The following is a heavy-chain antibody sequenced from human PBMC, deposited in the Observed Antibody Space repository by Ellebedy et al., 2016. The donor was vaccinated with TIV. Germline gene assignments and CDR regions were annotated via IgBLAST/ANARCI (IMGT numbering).Heavy chain of an antibody. V-gene: IGHV3-23*01. D-gene: IGHD6-19*01. Sequence: GESLKISCAASGFTFSTYAMSWVRQAPGKGLEWVSGISGSGGSTYYADSVKGRFTISRDNSKNTLSLQMNSLRAEDTAVYYCAKLGIAVDNWFDPWGQGAPVTVSS. CDR1: GFTFSTYA. CDR2: ISGSGGST. J-gene: IGHJ5*02. CDR3: AKLGIAVDNWFDP.